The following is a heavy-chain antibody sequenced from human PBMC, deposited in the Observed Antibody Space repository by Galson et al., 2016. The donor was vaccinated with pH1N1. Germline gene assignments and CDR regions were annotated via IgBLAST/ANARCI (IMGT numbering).Heavy chain of an antibody. CDR3: ERDHLWAFDY. CDR2: IRGGGTDI. D-gene: IGHD1-26*01. J-gene: IGHJ4*02. CDR1: GFIFSDYA. Sequence: SLRLSCAASGFIFSDYAMNWVRQAPGKGLEWISYIRGGGTDIYYADSVRGRFTISRDDAKNSLYLQMSSLRAEDTALYYCERDHLWAFDYWGQGVQVTVSS. V-gene: IGHV3-48*03.